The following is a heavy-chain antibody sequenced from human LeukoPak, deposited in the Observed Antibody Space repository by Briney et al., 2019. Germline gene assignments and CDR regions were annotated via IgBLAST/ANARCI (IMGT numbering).Heavy chain of an antibody. D-gene: IGHD1-26*01. CDR3: ARDQSGSLDY. V-gene: IGHV3-7*01. J-gene: IGHJ4*02. CDR1: GFTFSNTW. Sequence: GGSLRLSCATSGFTFSNTWMAWVRQAPGKGLEWVANINQDSKTKQYVDSVKGQFTISRDNAKNSLFLQMSSLTAEDTGIYYCARDQSGSLDYWGQGTLVTVSS. CDR2: INQDSKTK.